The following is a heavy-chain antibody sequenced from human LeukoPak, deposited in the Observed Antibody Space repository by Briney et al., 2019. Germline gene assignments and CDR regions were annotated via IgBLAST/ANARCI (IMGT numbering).Heavy chain of an antibody. CDR1: GFTVSSNY. V-gene: IGHV3-66*01. CDR2: IYSGGST. D-gene: IGHD3-10*01. J-gene: IGHJ4*02. CDR3: ARVRITMVRGVISYYFDY. Sequence: GGSLRLSCAASGFTVSSNYMSWVRQAPGKGLEWVSVIYSGGSTYYADSVKGRSTISRDNSKNTLYLQMNSLRAEDTAVYYCARVRITMVRGVISYYFDYWGQGTLVTVSS.